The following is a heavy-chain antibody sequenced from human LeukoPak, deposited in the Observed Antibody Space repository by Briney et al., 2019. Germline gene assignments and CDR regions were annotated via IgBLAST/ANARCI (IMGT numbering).Heavy chain of an antibody. CDR3: ARGRITMIDGDYFDY. D-gene: IGHD3-22*01. V-gene: IGHV4-59*12. CDR1: GGSISSYY. J-gene: IGHJ4*02. CDR2: IYYSGST. Sequence: PSETLSLTCTVSGGSISSYYWSWIRQPPGKGLEWIGYIYYSGSTNYNPSLKSRVTISLDTSKNQFSLKLSSVTAADTAAYYCARGRITMIDGDYFDYWGQGTLVTVSS.